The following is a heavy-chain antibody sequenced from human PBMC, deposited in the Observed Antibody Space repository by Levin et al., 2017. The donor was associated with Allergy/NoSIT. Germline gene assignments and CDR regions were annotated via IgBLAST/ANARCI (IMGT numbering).Heavy chain of an antibody. CDR1: GFTFNTYS. CDR2: ITTRSSSL. CDR3: ARGQWLATFDY. Sequence: ASVKVSCAASGFTFNTYSMTWVRQAPGKGLEWVSSITTRSSSLYYADSVQGRFTISRDDAKKSLYLQMDSLRAEDTALYFCARGQWLATFDYWGQGSLVTVSS. V-gene: IGHV3-21*01. D-gene: IGHD6-19*01. J-gene: IGHJ4*02.